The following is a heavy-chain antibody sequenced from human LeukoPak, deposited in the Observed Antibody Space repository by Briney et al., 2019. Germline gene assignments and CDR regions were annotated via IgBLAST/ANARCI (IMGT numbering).Heavy chain of an antibody. V-gene: IGHV4-59*01. CDR3: ARDLGSSSWYGRNWFDP. D-gene: IGHD6-13*01. CDR1: GGSISSYY. J-gene: IGHJ5*02. CDR2: IYYSGST. Sequence: SETLSLTCTVSGGSISSYYWSWIRQPPGKGLEWIGYIYYSGSTNYNPSLKSRVTISVDTSKNQFSLKLSSVTAADTAVYYCARDLGSSSWYGRNWFDPWGQGTLVTVSS.